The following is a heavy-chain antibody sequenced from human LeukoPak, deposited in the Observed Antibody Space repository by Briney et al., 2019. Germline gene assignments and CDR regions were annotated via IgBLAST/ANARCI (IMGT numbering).Heavy chain of an antibody. V-gene: IGHV3-74*01. CDR3: TRDLMDYDVSTGLHHYYMDV. J-gene: IGHJ6*02. D-gene: IGHD3-9*01. CDR1: GFTFSSYW. Sequence: GGSLRLSCVASGFTFSSYWMHWVRQDPRKGLVWVSRINGDGRNINYADSMRGRFTISRDNAKNTLYLQMNALRVEDTAVYYCTRDLMDYDVSTGLHHYYMDVWGQGTTVTVSS. CDR2: INGDGRNI.